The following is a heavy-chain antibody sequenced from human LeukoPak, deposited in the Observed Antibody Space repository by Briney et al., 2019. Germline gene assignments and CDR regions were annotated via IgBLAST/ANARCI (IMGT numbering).Heavy chain of an antibody. CDR3: ARGMYYYDSSGYFLDY. V-gene: IGHV1-2*02. Sequence: ASVKVSCKASGYTFTGYYMHWVRQAPGQGLEWMGWINPNSGGTNYAQKFQGRVTMTRDMSTSTVYMELSSLRSEDTAVYYCARGMYYYDSSGYFLDYWGQGTLVTVSS. CDR2: INPNSGGT. D-gene: IGHD3-22*01. J-gene: IGHJ4*02. CDR1: GYTFTGYY.